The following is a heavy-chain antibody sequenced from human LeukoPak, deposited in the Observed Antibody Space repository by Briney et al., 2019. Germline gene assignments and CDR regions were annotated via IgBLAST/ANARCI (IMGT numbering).Heavy chain of an antibody. J-gene: IGHJ4*02. CDR2: IYYSGST. V-gene: IGHV4-59*08. D-gene: IGHD6-13*01. CDR1: GGSISSYY. Sequence: PSETLSLTCTVSGGSISSYYWSRIRQPPGKGLEWIGYIYYSGSTNYNPSLKSRVTISVDTSKNQFSLKLSSVSAADTAVYYCARRTAAGNYFDYWGQGTLVTVSS. CDR3: ARRTAAGNYFDY.